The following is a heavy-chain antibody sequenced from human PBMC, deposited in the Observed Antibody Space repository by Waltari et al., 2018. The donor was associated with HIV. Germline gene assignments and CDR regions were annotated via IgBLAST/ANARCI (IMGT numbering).Heavy chain of an antibody. CDR2: IRDDGNTK. D-gene: IGHD2-15*01. Sequence: QGQLVESGGGVVQPGGSLRLSCAASGFSFSISGMHWVRQAPGKGLEWVTFIRDDGNTKYYADSVKGRFTISRDNSKNTLYLQMSSLRAEDTAVYYCAKELRSGYSYYYYGMDVWGQGTTVTVSS. CDR3: AKELRSGYSYYYYGMDV. J-gene: IGHJ6*02. CDR1: GFSFSISG. V-gene: IGHV3-30*02.